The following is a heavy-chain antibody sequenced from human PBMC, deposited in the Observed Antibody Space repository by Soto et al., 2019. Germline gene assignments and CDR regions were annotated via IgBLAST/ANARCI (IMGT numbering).Heavy chain of an antibody. J-gene: IGHJ2*01. Sequence: SETLSLTCTVSGGSISSSSYYWGWIRQPPGKGLEWIGSIYYSGSTYYNPSLKSRVTISVDTSKNQFSLKLSSVTAADTAVYYCARPGGGATTDWYFDLWGRGTLVTVSS. CDR1: GGSISSSSYY. CDR2: IYYSGST. D-gene: IGHD1-26*01. CDR3: ARPGGGATTDWYFDL. V-gene: IGHV4-39*01.